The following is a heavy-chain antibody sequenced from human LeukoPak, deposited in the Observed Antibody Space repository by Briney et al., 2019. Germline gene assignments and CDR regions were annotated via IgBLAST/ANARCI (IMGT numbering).Heavy chain of an antibody. D-gene: IGHD2-2*01. Sequence: SVKVSCKASGGTLSSYAISWVRQAPGQGLEWMGRIIPIFGIANYAQKFQGRVTITADKSTSTAYMELSSLRSEDTAVYYCARDVTNCSSTSCYLVNNWFDPWGQGTLVTVSS. J-gene: IGHJ5*02. V-gene: IGHV1-69*04. CDR3: ARDVTNCSSTSCYLVNNWFDP. CDR2: IIPIFGIA. CDR1: GGTLSSYA.